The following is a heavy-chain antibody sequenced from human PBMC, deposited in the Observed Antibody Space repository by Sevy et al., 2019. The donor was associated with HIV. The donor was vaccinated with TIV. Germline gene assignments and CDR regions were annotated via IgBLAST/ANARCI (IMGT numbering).Heavy chain of an antibody. CDR2: IKQDGSEK. Sequence: GGSLRLSCAASEFTFSSYWMSWVRQAPGKGLEWVANIKQDGSEKYYVDSVKGRFSISRDNAKNSLYLQMNSLRAEDTVVYYCARSGGSYDYGMDVWGQGTTVTVSS. D-gene: IGHD1-26*01. CDR3: ARSGGSYDYGMDV. CDR1: EFTFSSYW. V-gene: IGHV3-7*01. J-gene: IGHJ6*02.